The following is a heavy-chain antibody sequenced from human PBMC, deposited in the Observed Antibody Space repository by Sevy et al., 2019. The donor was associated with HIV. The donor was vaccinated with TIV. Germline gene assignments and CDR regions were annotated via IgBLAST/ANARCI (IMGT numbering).Heavy chain of an antibody. CDR1: GYTFTSYG. CDR3: ARLLYYYDSANAPYYYYGMDV. CDR2: ISAYNGNT. J-gene: IGHJ6*02. V-gene: IGHV1-18*01. Sequence: ASVKVSCKASGYTFTSYGISWVRQAPGQGLVWMGWISAYNGNTNYAQKLQGRVTMTTDTSTSTAYMELRSLRSDDTAVYYCARLLYYYDSANAPYYYYGMDVWGQGTTVTVSS. D-gene: IGHD3-22*01.